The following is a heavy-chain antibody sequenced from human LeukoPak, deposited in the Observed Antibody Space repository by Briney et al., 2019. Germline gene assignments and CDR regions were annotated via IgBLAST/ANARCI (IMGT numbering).Heavy chain of an antibody. J-gene: IGHJ3*02. CDR3: ARSPDAFDI. CDR1: GYSFTSYW. Sequence: PGESLKISCKGSGYSFTSYWIAWVRQMPGKGLEWMGIIYPGDSDTKYSPSVQGQVTISADKSISTAYLQWNNLKASDTAIYYCARSPDAFDIWGQGTVVTVSS. CDR2: IYPGDSDT. V-gene: IGHV5-51*01.